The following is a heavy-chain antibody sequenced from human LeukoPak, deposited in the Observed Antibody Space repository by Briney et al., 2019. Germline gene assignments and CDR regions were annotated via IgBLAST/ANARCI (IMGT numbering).Heavy chain of an antibody. CDR2: IYYSGST. D-gene: IGHD2-2*01. CDR1: GGSISSSSYY. CDR3: ARHVQGYCSSTSCHDFDY. J-gene: IGHJ4*02. V-gene: IGHV4-39*01. Sequence: PSETLSLTCTVSGGSISSSSYYWGWIRQPPGKGLEWIGSIYYSGSTYYNPSLKSRVTISVDTSKNQFSLKLSSVTAADTAVYYRARHVQGYCSSTSCHDFDYWGQGTLVTVSS.